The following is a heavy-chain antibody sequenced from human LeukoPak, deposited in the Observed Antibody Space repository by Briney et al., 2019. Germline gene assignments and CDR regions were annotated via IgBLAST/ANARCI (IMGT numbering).Heavy chain of an antibody. V-gene: IGHV4-59*02. Sequence: SETLSLTCTVSGGSVNSYYWSWIRQPPGKGLEWIGYMYYSGSTNYNPSLKSRVTISVDTSKNQFSLKLSSVTAADTAVYYCAGSSGTIEDYWGQGTLVTVSS. CDR3: AGSSGTIEDY. CDR1: GGSVNSYY. D-gene: IGHD1-7*01. J-gene: IGHJ4*02. CDR2: MYYSGST.